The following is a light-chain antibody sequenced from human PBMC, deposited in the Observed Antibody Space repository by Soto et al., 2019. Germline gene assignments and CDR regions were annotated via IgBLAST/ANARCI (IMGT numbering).Light chain of an antibody. V-gene: IGLV2-14*01. CDR3: NSYTIASTWV. CDR2: EVS. Sequence: QSALTQPASVSGSPGQSITISCTGTSYDVGAYNYVSWYQQHPGKAPKLMISEVSNRPSGISNRFSGSKSGNTASLTISGIQAEDEADYYCNSYTIASTWVFGGGTKLTVL. J-gene: IGLJ3*02. CDR1: SYDVGAYNY.